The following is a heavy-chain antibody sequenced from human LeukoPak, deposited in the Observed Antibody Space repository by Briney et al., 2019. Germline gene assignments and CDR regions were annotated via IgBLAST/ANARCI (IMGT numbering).Heavy chain of an antibody. D-gene: IGHD2/OR15-2a*01. J-gene: IGHJ4*01. CDR3: ARGDSTTYLDYFDY. Sequence: PSEALSLTCVVSGVSISSGGYSWSWLRQPPGKGLEWIGNIYHSGSTYYNPSLKSRLSMSIDRSKNQFSLRLGSVTAADTAVYFCARGDSTTYLDYFDYWGHGTLVTVSS. CDR1: GVSISSGGYS. CDR2: IYHSGST. V-gene: IGHV4-30-2*01.